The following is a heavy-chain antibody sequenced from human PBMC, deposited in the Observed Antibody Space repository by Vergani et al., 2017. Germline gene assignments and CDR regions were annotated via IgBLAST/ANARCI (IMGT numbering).Heavy chain of an antibody. D-gene: IGHD3-16*01. Sequence: QVQLVESEGGVVQPGRSLTLSCVASGFTFSSHGMHWVRQAPGKGLEWVAVIWYDGSNKYYGDSVKGRFTISRDNSKNTLYLQMNSLRVEDTAVYYCASGGNEKRLDSWGQGTLVTVSS. V-gene: IGHV3-33*01. CDR3: ASGGNEKRLDS. J-gene: IGHJ5*01. CDR1: GFTFSSHG. CDR2: IWYDGSNK.